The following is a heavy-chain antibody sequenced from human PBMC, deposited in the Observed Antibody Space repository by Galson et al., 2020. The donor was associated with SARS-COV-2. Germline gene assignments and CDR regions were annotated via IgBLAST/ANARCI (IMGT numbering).Heavy chain of an antibody. J-gene: IGHJ2*01. CDR3: AREGEGGYFGL. CDR2: IYYSGST. Sequence: ETSETLSLTCTVSGGSFSTYYWSWIRQPPGRGLEWIGYIYYSGSTNYNPSLKSRVTISVDTSKIQFSLKLSSVTAADTAVYYCAREGEGGYFGLWGRGTLVTVSS. V-gene: IGHV4-59*01. D-gene: IGHD3-10*01. CDR1: GGSFSTYY.